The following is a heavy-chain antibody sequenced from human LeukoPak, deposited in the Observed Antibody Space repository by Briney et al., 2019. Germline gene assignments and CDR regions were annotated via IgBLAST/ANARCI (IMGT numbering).Heavy chain of an antibody. CDR2: FDPEDGET. D-gene: IGHD6-13*01. CDR3: ATDPDGSSWPDY. CDR1: GYTLTELS. V-gene: IGHV1-24*01. J-gene: IGHJ4*02. Sequence: ASVKVSCKVSGYTLTELSMHWVRQAPGKGLEWMGGFDPEDGETIYAQKFQGRVTMTEDTSTDTAYMELSSLRSEDTAVYYCATDPDGSSWPDYWGQGTLVIVSS.